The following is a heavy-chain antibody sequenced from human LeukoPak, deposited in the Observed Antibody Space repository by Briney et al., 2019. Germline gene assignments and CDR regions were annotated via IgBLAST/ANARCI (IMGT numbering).Heavy chain of an antibody. V-gene: IGHV3-30-3*01. CDR1: GFTFSSYA. CDR3: ATPPTSHDYGDYDLDY. D-gene: IGHD4-17*01. J-gene: IGHJ4*02. CDR2: ISYDGSNK. Sequence: GGSLRLSCAAAGFTFSSYAMHWVRQAPGKGLEWVAVISYDGSNKYYADSVKGRFTISRDNSKNPLYLQMNSLRAEDTAVYYCATPPTSHDYGDYDLDYWGQGTLVTVSS.